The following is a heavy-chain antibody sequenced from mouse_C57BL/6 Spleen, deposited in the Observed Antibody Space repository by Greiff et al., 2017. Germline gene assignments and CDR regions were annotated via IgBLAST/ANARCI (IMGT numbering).Heavy chain of an antibody. V-gene: IGHV1-64*01. J-gene: IGHJ4*01. D-gene: IGHD1-1*01. CDR3: ARSEGLDYYGSSVYYAMDY. CDR2: IHPNSGST. Sequence: QVHVKQPGAELVKPGASVKLSCKASGYTFTSYWMHWVKQRPGQGLEWIGMIHPNSGSTNYNEKFKSKATLTVDKSSSTAYMQLSSLTSEDSAVYYCARSEGLDYYGSSVYYAMDYWGQGTSVTVSS. CDR1: GYTFTSYW.